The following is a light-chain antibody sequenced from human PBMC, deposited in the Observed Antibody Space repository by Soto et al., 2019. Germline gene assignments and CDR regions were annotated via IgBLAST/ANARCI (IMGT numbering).Light chain of an antibody. CDR1: SGHSSYA. V-gene: IGLV4-69*01. CDR2: LNGDGSH. Sequence: QSVLTQPPSASASLGASVKLTCTLSSGHSSYAIAWHQQQPEKGPRYLMKLNGDGSHSKGDGIPDRFSGSSSGAERYLTISSLQSEDEADYYCQTWGTGIRVFGGGTQLTVL. CDR3: QTWGTGIRV. J-gene: IGLJ3*02.